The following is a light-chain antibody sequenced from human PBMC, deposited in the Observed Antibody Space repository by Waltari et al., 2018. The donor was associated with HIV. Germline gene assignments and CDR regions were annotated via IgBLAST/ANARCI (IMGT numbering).Light chain of an antibody. J-gene: IGLJ2*01. CDR1: SSNIGAGFD. V-gene: IGLV1-40*01. CDR3: QSYDTSLSGPV. Sequence: QSVLTQPPSVSGAPGQRVTISCTGSSSNIGAGFDVHWYQQLPGTAPKLLLYGNTTRPSGVPDRFSGSKSGTSASLAITGLQAEDDADYYCQSYDTSLSGPVFGGGTKLTVL. CDR2: GNT.